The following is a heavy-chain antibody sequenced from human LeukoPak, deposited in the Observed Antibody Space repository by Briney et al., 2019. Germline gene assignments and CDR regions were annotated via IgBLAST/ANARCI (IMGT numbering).Heavy chain of an antibody. V-gene: IGHV4-39*01. CDR1: GASISSSIYY. D-gene: IGHD3-10*01. Sequence: SETLSPTCTVSGASISSSIYYWGWIRQPPGKGLEWIGSIYYSGSTYYNPSLKSRVTISVDTSKNQFSLKLTSVTAADTALYYCARHYYGSGRRDYWGQGTLVTVSS. J-gene: IGHJ4*02. CDR2: IYYSGST. CDR3: ARHYYGSGRRDY.